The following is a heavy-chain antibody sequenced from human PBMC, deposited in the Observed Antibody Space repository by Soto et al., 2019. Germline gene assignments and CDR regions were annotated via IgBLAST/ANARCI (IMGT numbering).Heavy chain of an antibody. V-gene: IGHV4-59*01. CDR2: ICYSGST. J-gene: IGHJ4*02. CDR1: GGSISSYY. CDR3: ARVGDSYGSAHFDY. Sequence: PSETLSLTCTVSGGSISSYYWSWIRQPPGKGLEWIGFICYSGSTNYNPSLKSRVTISVDTSKNHFSLKLTSVTAADTAVYYCARVGDSYGSAHFDYWGQGTLVTVSS. D-gene: IGHD5-18*01.